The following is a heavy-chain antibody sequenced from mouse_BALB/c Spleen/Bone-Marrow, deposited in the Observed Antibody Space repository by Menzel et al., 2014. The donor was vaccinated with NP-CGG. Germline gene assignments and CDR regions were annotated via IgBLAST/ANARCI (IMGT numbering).Heavy chain of an antibody. CDR3: ARRATTVVATDY. D-gene: IGHD1-1*01. V-gene: IGHV1S81*02. Sequence: QVQLKESGAELVKPGASVKLSRKASGYTFTSYWMHWVKQRPGQGLEWIGEINPSNGRTNYNEKFKSKATLTVDKSSSTAYMQLSSLTSEDSAVYYCARRATTVVATDYWGQGTTLTVPS. CDR1: GYTFTSYW. CDR2: INPSNGRT. J-gene: IGHJ2*01.